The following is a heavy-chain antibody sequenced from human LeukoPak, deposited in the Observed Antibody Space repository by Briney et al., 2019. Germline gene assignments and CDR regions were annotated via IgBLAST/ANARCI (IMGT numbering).Heavy chain of an antibody. CDR3: ARGPKLGVADESYGMDV. CDR2: INPNSGGT. Sequence: GASVKVSCKASGYSCTGYYMDWVRQAPGQGLEWMGRINPNSGGTNYAQKFQGRVTMTRDTSISTAYMELSRLRSDDTAVYYCARGPKLGVADESYGMDVWGQGTTVTVSS. J-gene: IGHJ6*02. CDR1: GYSCTGYY. V-gene: IGHV1-2*06. D-gene: IGHD6-19*01.